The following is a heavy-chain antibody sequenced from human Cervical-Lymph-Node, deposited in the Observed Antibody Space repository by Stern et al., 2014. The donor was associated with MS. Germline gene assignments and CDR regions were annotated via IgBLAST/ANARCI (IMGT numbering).Heavy chain of an antibody. CDR2: IWSDGSNP. CDR1: GFTFSGYG. Sequence: GQLVESGGGVVQPGKSLRLSCVASGFTFSGYGMHWVRQAPGKGMEWVAFIWSDGSNPSYADSVQGRFTIARDNLQNTLHLHMNNATAADTARYYCARGRNVGVNYYFDYWGQGSLVTVSS. J-gene: IGHJ4*02. D-gene: IGHD3-16*01. V-gene: IGHV3-33*01. CDR3: ARGRNVGVNYYFDY.